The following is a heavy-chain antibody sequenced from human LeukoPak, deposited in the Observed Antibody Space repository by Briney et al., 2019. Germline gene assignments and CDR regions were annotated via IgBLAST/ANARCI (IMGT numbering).Heavy chain of an antibody. CDR1: GGFFSGYY. CDR2: INHSGST. V-gene: IGHV4-34*01. Sequence: PSETLSLTCAVYGGFFSGYYWSWIRQPPGKGLEWIGEINHSGSTNYNPSLKSRVTISVDTSKNQFSLKLSSVTAADTAVYYCARVNTMIVVDYWGQGTLVTVSP. D-gene: IGHD3-22*01. J-gene: IGHJ4*02. CDR3: ARVNTMIVVDY.